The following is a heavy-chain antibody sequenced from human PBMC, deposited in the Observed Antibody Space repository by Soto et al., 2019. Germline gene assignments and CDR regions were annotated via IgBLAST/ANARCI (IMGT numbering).Heavy chain of an antibody. J-gene: IGHJ4*02. Sequence: PSETLSLTCAVSGGSIINSNWWSWVRQPPGKGLEWIGEIYHSGSTNYNPSFKSRVTMSVDKSKNHFSLKLNSVTAADTAVYYCTRELELDGDYVWGQGTLVTVSS. CDR1: GGSIINSNW. D-gene: IGHD4-17*01. V-gene: IGHV4-4*02. CDR3: TRELELDGDYV. CDR2: IYHSGST.